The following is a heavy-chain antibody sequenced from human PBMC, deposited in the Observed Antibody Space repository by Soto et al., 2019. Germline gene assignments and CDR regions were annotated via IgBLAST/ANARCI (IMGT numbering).Heavy chain of an antibody. CDR3: ARHRFNYYDNTVYYYFDY. CDR2: ISGHTGNT. J-gene: IGHJ4*02. Sequence: RASVQVSCKASGYTFTSYGISWVRQAPGQGPEWMGWISGHTGNTSHPQSLQGRVTMTTDTSRNTAYMELRSLRSDDTAVYYCARHRFNYYDNTVYYYFDYWGQGTLVTVSS. CDR1: GYTFTSYG. D-gene: IGHD3-22*01. V-gene: IGHV1-18*04.